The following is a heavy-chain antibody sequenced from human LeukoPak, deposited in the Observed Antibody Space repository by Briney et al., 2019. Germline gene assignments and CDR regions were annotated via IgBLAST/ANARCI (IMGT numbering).Heavy chain of an antibody. CDR2: IYTSGST. Sequence: PSETLSLTCTVSGGSISSGSYYWRWIRQPPGKGLEWIGRIYTSGSTNYNPSLKSRVTISVDTSKNQFSLKLSSVTAADTAVYYCARDRGTYYYDSSGYSIFDYWGQGTLVTVSS. CDR1: GGSISSGSYY. V-gene: IGHV4-61*02. D-gene: IGHD3-22*01. J-gene: IGHJ4*02. CDR3: ARDRGTYYYDSSGYSIFDY.